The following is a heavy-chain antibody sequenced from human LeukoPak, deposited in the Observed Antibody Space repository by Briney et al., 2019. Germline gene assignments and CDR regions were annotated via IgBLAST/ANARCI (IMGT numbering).Heavy chain of an antibody. Sequence: QTGGSLRLSCAASGFTFSSYAMHWVRQAPGKGLEYVSVISSNGGSTYYANSVKGRFTISRDNSKNTVYLQMGSLRAEDMAVYYCAREVNDAFDIWGQGTMVTVSS. D-gene: IGHD2-21*01. CDR3: AREVNDAFDI. CDR2: ISSNGGST. V-gene: IGHV3-64*01. CDR1: GFTFSSYA. J-gene: IGHJ3*02.